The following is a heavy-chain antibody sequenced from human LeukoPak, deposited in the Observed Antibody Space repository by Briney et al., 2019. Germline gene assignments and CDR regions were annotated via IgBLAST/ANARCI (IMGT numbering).Heavy chain of an antibody. V-gene: IGHV1-18*01. CDR2: ISAYNGNT. CDR1: GYTFTSYG. D-gene: IGHD6-6*01. J-gene: IGHJ4*02. CDR3: ARVEYSSSGPLDDY. Sequence: ASVKVSCKASGYTFTSYGISWVRQAPGQGLEWLGWISAYNGNTNYAQKLQGRVTMTTDTSTSTAYMELRSLRSDDTAVYYCARVEYSSSGPLDDYWGQGTLVTVSS.